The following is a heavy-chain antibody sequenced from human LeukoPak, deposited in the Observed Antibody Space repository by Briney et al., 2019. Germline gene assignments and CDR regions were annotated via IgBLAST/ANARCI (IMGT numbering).Heavy chain of an antibody. Sequence: PSETLSLTCTVSGGSISSSSYYWGWIRQPPGKGLEWIGSIYYSGSTYYNPSLKSRVTISVDTSKNQFSLKLSSVTAADTAVYYCARRRSYNPRAFDIWGQGTMVTVSS. J-gene: IGHJ3*02. D-gene: IGHD3-10*01. CDR3: ARRRSYNPRAFDI. CDR2: IYYSGST. CDR1: GGSISSSSYY. V-gene: IGHV4-39*01.